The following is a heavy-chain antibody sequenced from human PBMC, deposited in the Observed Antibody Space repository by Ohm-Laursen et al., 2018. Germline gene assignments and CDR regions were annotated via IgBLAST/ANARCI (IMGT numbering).Heavy chain of an antibody. Sequence: GSLRLSCAASGFTFSTYSMNWVRQAPGKGLEWVSYISDSSSSVYYADSVRGRFTISRDNAKNSLYLQMNSLRAEDTAVYYCARIITVAGDDCWGQGTLVTVSS. CDR2: ISDSSSSV. CDR1: GFTFSTYS. J-gene: IGHJ4*02. D-gene: IGHD6-19*01. CDR3: ARIITVAGDDC. V-gene: IGHV3-48*01.